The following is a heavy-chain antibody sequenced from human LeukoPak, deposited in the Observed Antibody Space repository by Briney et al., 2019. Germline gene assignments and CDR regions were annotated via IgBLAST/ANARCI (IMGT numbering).Heavy chain of an antibody. CDR3: ARTYCSSTSCQSDFDY. Sequence: ASVKVSCKASGGTFSSYAISWVRQAPGQGLEWMGRIIPVLGIANYAQKFQGRVTITADKSTSTAYMELSSLRSEDTAVYYCARTYCSSTSCQSDFDYWGQGTLVTVSS. D-gene: IGHD2-2*01. CDR1: GGTFSSYA. CDR2: IIPVLGIA. J-gene: IGHJ4*02. V-gene: IGHV1-69*04.